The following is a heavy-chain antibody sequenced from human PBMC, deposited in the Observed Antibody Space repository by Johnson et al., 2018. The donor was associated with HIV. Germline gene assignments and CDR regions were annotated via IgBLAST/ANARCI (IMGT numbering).Heavy chain of an antibody. D-gene: IGHD2-15*01. CDR2: ISGSGGST. Sequence: VQLVESGGGLVQPGGSLRLSCAASGFTFSSYAMRWVRQAPGKGLEWVSAISGSGGSTYYADSVKGRFTISRDNSKNTLYLQMNSLKTEDTAVYYCTTDREYCSGGSCYLNAFDIWGQGTMVTVSS. CDR3: TTDREYCSGGSCYLNAFDI. CDR1: GFTFSSYA. J-gene: IGHJ3*02. V-gene: IGHV3-23*04.